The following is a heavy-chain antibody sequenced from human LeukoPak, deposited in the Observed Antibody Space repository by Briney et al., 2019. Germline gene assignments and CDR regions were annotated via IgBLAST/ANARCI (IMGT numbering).Heavy chain of an antibody. D-gene: IGHD6-13*01. V-gene: IGHV4-61*01. J-gene: IGHJ4*02. Sequence: SETLSLTCTVSGCSVSSGSHYWSWIRQPPGKRLEWIGYINDSGSTSYNHSLKSRVTISVDTSQNQFSLKLTSVTAADTAVYYCARGGYGSSWYVPDDYWGQGTLVTVSS. CDR1: GCSVSSGSHY. CDR2: INDSGST. CDR3: ARGGYGSSWYVPDDY.